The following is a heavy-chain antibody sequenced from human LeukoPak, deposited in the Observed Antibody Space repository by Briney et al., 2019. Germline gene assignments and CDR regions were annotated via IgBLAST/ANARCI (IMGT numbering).Heavy chain of an antibody. CDR1: GGTFSSYA. J-gene: IGHJ4*02. Sequence: SVKVSCKASGGTFSSYAISWVRQAPGQGLEWMGRIIPIFGTANYAQKFQGRVTITTDESTSTAYMELSSLRSEDTAVYYCARARNYYGSSGYYSESFDYWGQGTLVTVSS. D-gene: IGHD3-22*01. V-gene: IGHV1-69*05. CDR3: ARARNYYGSSGYYSESFDY. CDR2: IIPIFGTA.